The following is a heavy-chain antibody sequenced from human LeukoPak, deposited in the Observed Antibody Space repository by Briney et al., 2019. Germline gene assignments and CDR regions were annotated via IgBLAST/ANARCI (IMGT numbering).Heavy chain of an antibody. Sequence: ASVKVSCKASGGTFSSYAISWVRQAPGQGLEWMGGTIPIFGTANYAQKFQGRVTITTDESTSTAYMELSSLRSEDTAVYYCARDRVALGDGYIPNLDYWGQGTLVTVSS. CDR2: TIPIFGTA. V-gene: IGHV1-69*05. CDR3: ARDRVALGDGYIPNLDY. D-gene: IGHD5-24*01. J-gene: IGHJ4*02. CDR1: GGTFSSYA.